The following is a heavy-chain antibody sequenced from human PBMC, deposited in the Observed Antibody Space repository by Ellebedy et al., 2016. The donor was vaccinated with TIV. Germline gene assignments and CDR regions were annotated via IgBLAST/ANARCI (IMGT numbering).Heavy chain of an antibody. J-gene: IGHJ4*02. CDR1: GGTFSTFA. CDR2: IIPIYGTT. Sequence: ASVKVSCKASGGTFSTFAISWVRQAPGQGLEWIGGIIPIYGTTNYAQKFQGRVTIAADETTSTAYMELGSLRSEDTAVYYCARVRAMVGVGAKGLDSWGQGTLVTVSS. V-gene: IGHV1-69*13. D-gene: IGHD5-18*01. CDR3: ARVRAMVGVGAKGLDS.